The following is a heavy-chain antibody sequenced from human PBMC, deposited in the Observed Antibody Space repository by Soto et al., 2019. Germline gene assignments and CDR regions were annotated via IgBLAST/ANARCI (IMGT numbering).Heavy chain of an antibody. CDR2: ISGSGGST. CDR3: AKDGPPGGSGWYYFDY. D-gene: IGHD6-19*01. CDR1: GFTFSSYA. Sequence: GGSLRLSCAASGFTFSSYAMSWVRQAPGKGLEWVSAISGSGGSTYYADSVKGRFTISRDNSKNTLYLQMNSLRAEDTAVYYCAKDGPPGGSGWYYFDYWGQGTLVTVSS. V-gene: IGHV3-23*01. J-gene: IGHJ4*02.